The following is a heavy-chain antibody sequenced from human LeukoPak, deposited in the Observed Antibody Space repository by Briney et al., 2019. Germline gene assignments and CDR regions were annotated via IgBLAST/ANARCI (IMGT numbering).Heavy chain of an antibody. Sequence: SETLSLTCAVYGASFSDYYWSWIRQTPEKGLEWIGEINHSGTTDYNPSLKSRVIISIDTSKKQFSLRMNSVTAADTALYYCARIGSHCSSPNCYGDYWGQGALVTVSS. J-gene: IGHJ4*02. CDR3: ARIGSHCSSPNCYGDY. CDR1: GASFSDYY. D-gene: IGHD2-2*01. V-gene: IGHV4-34*01. CDR2: INHSGTT.